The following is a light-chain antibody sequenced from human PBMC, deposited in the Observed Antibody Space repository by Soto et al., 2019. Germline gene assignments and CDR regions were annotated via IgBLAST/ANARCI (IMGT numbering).Light chain of an antibody. J-gene: IGLJ1*01. CDR3: AAWDASLNGPV. CDR2: SNN. Sequence: QSVLTQPPSASGTPGQRVSISCSGSSSNIGSNSVNWYQQLPGTAPKLLIYSNNQRPSGVPDRISGSKSGTSASLAISGLQSEDEADYYCAAWDASLNGPVFGTGTKLTVL. V-gene: IGLV1-44*01. CDR1: SSNIGSNS.